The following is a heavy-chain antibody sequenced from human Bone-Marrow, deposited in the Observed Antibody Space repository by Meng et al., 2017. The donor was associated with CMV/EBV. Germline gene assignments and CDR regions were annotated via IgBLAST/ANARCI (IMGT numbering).Heavy chain of an antibody. CDR3: ARGNRGLDEVVRVGYYYYGMDV. CDR1: GGSFSGYY. D-gene: IGHD3/OR15-3a*01. J-gene: IGHJ6*02. V-gene: IGHV4-34*01. CDR2: INHRGST. Sequence: SETLSLTCAVYGGSFSGYYWSWIRQPPGKGLEWIGEINHRGSTNSSPSLKSRVTISVDTSKNQFSLKLSSVTAADTAVYYCARGNRGLDEVVRVGYYYYGMDVWGQGTTVTVSS.